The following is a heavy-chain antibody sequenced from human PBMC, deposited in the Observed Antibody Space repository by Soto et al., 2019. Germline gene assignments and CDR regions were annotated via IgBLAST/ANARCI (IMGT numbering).Heavy chain of an antibody. CDR2: IHYSGST. Sequence: QVQLQESGPGLVEPSQTLSLTCTVSGGSISGEGYYWSWIRQYSGRGLEWIGYIHYSGSTYYNPYPKRRVTISVDTSKTQFFLKLNSMTAADTAVYYCARAWTAEAGWANWFDRWGQGTLVIVSS. D-gene: IGHD6-13*01. J-gene: IGHJ5*02. V-gene: IGHV4-31*03. CDR1: GGSISGEGYY. CDR3: ARAWTAEAGWANWFDR.